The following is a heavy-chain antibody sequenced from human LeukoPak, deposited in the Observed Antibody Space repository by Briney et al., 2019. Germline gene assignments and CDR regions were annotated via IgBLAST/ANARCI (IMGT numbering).Heavy chain of an antibody. Sequence: ASVKVSCKASGYTFTGYYMHWARQAPGQGREWMGWINPNSGGTNYAQKFQGRVTMTRDMSTSTVYMELSSLRSEDTAVYYCARTYNWNGESDYWGQGTLVTVSS. CDR1: GYTFTGYY. J-gene: IGHJ4*02. D-gene: IGHD1-20*01. CDR3: ARTYNWNGESDY. CDR2: INPNSGGT. V-gene: IGHV1-2*02.